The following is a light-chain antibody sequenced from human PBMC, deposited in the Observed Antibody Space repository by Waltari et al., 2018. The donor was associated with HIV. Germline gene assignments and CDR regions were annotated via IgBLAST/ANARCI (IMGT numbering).Light chain of an antibody. V-gene: IGKV3-15*01. CDR1: QSVSSN. CDR2: GAS. J-gene: IGKJ1*01. Sequence: EIVMTQSPSTLSVSPGERATLSCRASQSVSSNLAWYQQNPGQAPRLLIEGASTSATGSPARFSGSGSGTEFTLTISSLQSEDFAVYYGQQYNNWAPWTCGQGTKVEIK. CDR3: QQYNNWAPWT.